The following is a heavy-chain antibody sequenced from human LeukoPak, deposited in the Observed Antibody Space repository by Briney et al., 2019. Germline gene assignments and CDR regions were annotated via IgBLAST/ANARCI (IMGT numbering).Heavy chain of an antibody. CDR2: MNPNSGNT. CDR1: GYTFTSYD. D-gene: IGHD2-15*01. J-gene: IGHJ5*02. Sequence: ASVKVSCKASGYTFTSYDINWVRQATGQGLEWMGWMNPNSGNTGYAQKFQGRVTMTRNTSISTAYMELSSLRSEDTAVYYCARWGQYCSGGSCLNWFDPWSQGTLVTVSS. CDR3: ARWGQYCSGGSCLNWFDP. V-gene: IGHV1-8*01.